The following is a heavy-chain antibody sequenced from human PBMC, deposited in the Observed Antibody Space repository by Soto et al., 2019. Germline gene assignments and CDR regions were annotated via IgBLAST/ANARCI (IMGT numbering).Heavy chain of an antibody. D-gene: IGHD1-26*01. V-gene: IGHV1-2*02. CDR3: VRWAVGGLDH. CDR2: INPKSGDT. CDR1: GYTFTGYY. J-gene: IGHJ4*01. Sequence: QVELVQSGSEVRKPGASVRVSCKASGYTFTGYYMHWVRQAPGQGLEWMGWINPKSGDTNYTQNHQGRVTMTRDTSISAAYLELSRLRSDDTSVYYCVRWAVGGLDHWGHGTLVIVSS.